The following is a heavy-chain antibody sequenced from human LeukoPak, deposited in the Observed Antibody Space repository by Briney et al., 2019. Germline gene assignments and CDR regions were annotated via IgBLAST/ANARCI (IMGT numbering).Heavy chain of an antibody. J-gene: IGHJ4*02. V-gene: IGHV1-69*01. CDR2: IIPIFGTA. CDR1: GGTFSSYA. D-gene: IGHD5-12*01. Sequence: SVKVSCKASGGTFSSYAISWVRQAPGQGLEWMGGIIPIFGTANYAQKFQGRVTITADESTSTAYMELSSLRPEDTAVYYCARARGYSGYDSYYFDYWGQGTLVTVSS. CDR3: ARARGYSGYDSYYFDY.